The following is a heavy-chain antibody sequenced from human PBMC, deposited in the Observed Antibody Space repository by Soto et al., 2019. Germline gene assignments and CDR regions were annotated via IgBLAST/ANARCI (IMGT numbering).Heavy chain of an antibody. CDR3: ARDPPTGTTLDWADS. CDR1: GFTFSSYS. D-gene: IGHD1-7*01. Sequence: GGSLRLSRAASGFTFSSYSMGWVRQAPGKGLEWVSSISSSGSFKNYADSVKGRFTISRDNAKNSLYLQMSGLKDEDTAVYYCARDPPTGTTLDWADSWGQGTLVTVSS. V-gene: IGHV3-21*01. CDR2: ISSSGSFK. J-gene: IGHJ4*02.